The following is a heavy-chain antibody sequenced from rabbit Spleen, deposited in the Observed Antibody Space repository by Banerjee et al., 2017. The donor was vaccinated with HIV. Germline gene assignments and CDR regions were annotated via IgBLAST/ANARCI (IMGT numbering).Heavy chain of an antibody. CDR2: IGTGSGAT. J-gene: IGHJ6*01. Sequence: QEQLVESGGGLVQPEGSLTLTCTASGFSFSSTYWICWVRQAPGKGLEWIGCIGTGSGATGYASWAKGRFTISKTSSTTVTLQMTSLTAADTATYFCARPLDIFGRGMDLWGQGTLVTVS. CDR1: GFSFSSTYW. V-gene: IGHV1S45*01. D-gene: IGHD5-1*01. CDR3: ARPLDIFGRGMDL.